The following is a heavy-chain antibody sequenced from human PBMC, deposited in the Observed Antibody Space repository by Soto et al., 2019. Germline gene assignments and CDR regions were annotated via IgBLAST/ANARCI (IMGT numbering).Heavy chain of an antibody. J-gene: IGHJ6*03. CDR2: MNPNSGNT. D-gene: IGHD3-10*01. CDR3: AEGNYYVSVIPRYYYYSTDV. Sequence: ASVKVSCKASGYTFTSYDINWVRQATGQGLEWMGWMNPNSGNTGYAQKFQGRVTMTRNTSISTAYMELSSLRSEDTAVYYCAEGNYYVSVIPRYYYYSTDVCCTATTVTVS. CDR1: GYTFTSYD. V-gene: IGHV1-8*01.